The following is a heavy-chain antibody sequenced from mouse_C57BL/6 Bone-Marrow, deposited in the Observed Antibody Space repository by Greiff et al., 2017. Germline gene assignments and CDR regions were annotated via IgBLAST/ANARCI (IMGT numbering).Heavy chain of an antibody. V-gene: IGHV1-81*01. CDR3: ASPYGYDDGFGY. J-gene: IGHJ2*01. D-gene: IGHD2-2*01. CDR2: IYPRSGNT. CDR1: GSPFTSYG. Sequence: QVQLQQSGAELARPGASVKLSCKASGSPFTSYGISWVKQRTGQGLEWIGEIYPRSGNTYHNEKFKGKATLTAAKSSSTAYMELRSLTSEDSAVYFCASPYGYDDGFGYWGQGTTLTVSS.